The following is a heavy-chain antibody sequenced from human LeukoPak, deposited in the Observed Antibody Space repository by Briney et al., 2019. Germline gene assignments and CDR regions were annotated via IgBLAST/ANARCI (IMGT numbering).Heavy chain of an antibody. CDR3: ARAVYDGSSLSH. Sequence: GSLRLSCAASGFTFSSYSMNWVRQAPGKGLEWIGYVYSSGNTNYNPSLKSRVTISMDTSKNQFSLNLNSVTAAGTAIYYCARAVYDGSSLSHWGQGMLVTVSS. V-gene: IGHV4-59*01. CDR2: VYSSGNT. CDR1: GFTFSSYS. J-gene: IGHJ4*02. D-gene: IGHD6-13*01.